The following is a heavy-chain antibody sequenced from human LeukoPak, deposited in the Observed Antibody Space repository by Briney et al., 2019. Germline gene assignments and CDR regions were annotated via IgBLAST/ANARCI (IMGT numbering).Heavy chain of an antibody. CDR3: ARYLWFGELSRTHYYYYYGMDV. CDR2: IKQDGSEK. V-gene: IGHV3-7*01. D-gene: IGHD3-10*01. J-gene: IGHJ6*02. CDR1: GFTFSSYW. Sequence: PGGSLRLSCAASGFTFSSYWMSWVRPAPGKGLEWVANIKQDGSEKYYVDSVKGRFTISRDNAKNSLYLQMNSLRAEDTAVYYCARYLWFGELSRTHYYYYYGMDVWGQGTTVTVSS.